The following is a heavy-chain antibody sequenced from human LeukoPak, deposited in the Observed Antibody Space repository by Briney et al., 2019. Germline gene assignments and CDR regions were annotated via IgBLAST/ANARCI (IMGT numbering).Heavy chain of an antibody. Sequence: GGSLRLSCAASGFTFSRYGLHWVRQAPGKGLEWVAVVSYDGSDRSYADSVKGRFTISRDNSENTLYLQMNSLRAADTAVYYCAKPTTSYCSGGSCYNRGAFDIWGQGTMVTVSS. CDR3: AKPTTSYCSGGSCYNRGAFDI. D-gene: IGHD2-15*01. J-gene: IGHJ3*02. CDR1: GFTFSRYG. V-gene: IGHV3-30*18. CDR2: VSYDGSDR.